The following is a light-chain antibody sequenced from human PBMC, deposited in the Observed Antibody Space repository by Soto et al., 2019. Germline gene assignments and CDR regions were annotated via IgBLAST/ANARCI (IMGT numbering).Light chain of an antibody. Sequence: EIVLTQSPATLSLSPGERAILSCRASESIRTFLAWYQQKPRQAPRLLIYDASSRATGIPARFSGSGSGADFALTISNLEPEDSAVYYCQQRSNWPPYTFGQGTKLEIK. CDR3: QQRSNWPPYT. CDR2: DAS. J-gene: IGKJ2*01. V-gene: IGKV3-11*01. CDR1: ESIRTF.